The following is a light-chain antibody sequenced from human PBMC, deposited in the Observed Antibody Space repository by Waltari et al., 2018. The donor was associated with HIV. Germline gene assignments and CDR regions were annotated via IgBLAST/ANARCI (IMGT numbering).Light chain of an antibody. J-gene: IGKJ5*01. CDR2: GAS. Sequence: EIVMTQSPATLSVSPGERATLSCRASQSVSSNLAWYQQKPGQAPRLLIYGASTRATGIPARFSGSGSGAEFTLTISSLQSEDVAVYYGEQYNNWPPITFGQGTRLEIK. CDR3: EQYNNWPPIT. V-gene: IGKV3-15*01. CDR1: QSVSSN.